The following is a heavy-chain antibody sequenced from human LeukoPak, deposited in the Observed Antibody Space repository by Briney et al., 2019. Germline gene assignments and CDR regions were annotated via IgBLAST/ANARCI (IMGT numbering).Heavy chain of an antibody. V-gene: IGHV3-7*01. CDR1: GFTFSSYW. Sequence: GGSLRLSCAASGFTFSSYWMSWVRQAPGKGLEWVANIKQDGSEKYYVDSVKGRFTISRDNAKNSLYLQMNSLRAEDTAVYYCAREGHGYSSGWYDYFDYWGQGTLVTVSS. CDR3: AREGHGYSSGWYDYFDY. J-gene: IGHJ4*02. CDR2: IKQDGSEK. D-gene: IGHD6-19*01.